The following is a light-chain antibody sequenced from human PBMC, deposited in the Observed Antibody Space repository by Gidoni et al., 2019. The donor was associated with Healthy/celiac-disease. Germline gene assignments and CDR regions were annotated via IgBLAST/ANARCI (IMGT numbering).Light chain of an antibody. CDR3: AAWDDSLSGVV. J-gene: IGLJ2*01. CDR2: RNN. V-gene: IGLV1-47*01. Sequence: QSVLTQPPPASGTPGQRVTISCSGSSPNLGSNYVYWYQQLPGTAPKLLIFRNNQRPSGVPDRFSGSKSGTSASLAISGLRSEDEADYYCAAWDDSLSGVVFGGGTKLTVL. CDR1: SPNLGSNY.